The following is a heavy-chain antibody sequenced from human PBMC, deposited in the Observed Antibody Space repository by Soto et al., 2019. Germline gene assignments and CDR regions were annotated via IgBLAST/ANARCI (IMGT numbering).Heavy chain of an antibody. D-gene: IGHD3-9*01. J-gene: IGHJ3*02. CDR1: GFSFSSYT. Sequence: GGSLRLSCAASGFSFSSYTMNWVRQAPGKGLEWVSSISNSGGTTYYAGSVKGRFTISRDNSKHTLYLQMNSLRAEDTAVYYCAKKTGYSSGAFDIWGQGTMVTVSS. CDR3: AKKTGYSSGAFDI. CDR2: ISNSGGTT. V-gene: IGHV3-23*01.